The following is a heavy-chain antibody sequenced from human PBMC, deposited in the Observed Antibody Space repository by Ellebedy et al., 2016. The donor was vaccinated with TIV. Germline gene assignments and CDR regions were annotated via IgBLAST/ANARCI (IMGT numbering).Heavy chain of an antibody. D-gene: IGHD1-26*01. V-gene: IGHV3-23*01. J-gene: IGHJ4*02. CDR1: GFGFSGYG. CDR2: IDGRSDWT. CDR3: TRDSGWEESD. Sequence: GESLKISXAASGFGFSGYGMSWVRQAPGKGLEWVSGIDGRSDWTDYLDSVKGRFTTSRDNSKNTLHLQMNSLRVEDTAVYFCTRDSGWEESDWGQGTLVIVSS.